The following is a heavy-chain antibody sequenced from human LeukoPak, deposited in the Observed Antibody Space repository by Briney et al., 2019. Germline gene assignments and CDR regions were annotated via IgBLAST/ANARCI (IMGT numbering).Heavy chain of an antibody. Sequence: PSETLSLTCTVSGGSISSSSYYWGWLRQPPGKGLEWLGSIYYSGSTYYNPSLKSRVTISVDTSKNQFSLKLSSVTAADTAVYYCARLLGLATISYWGQGTLVTVSS. J-gene: IGHJ4*02. CDR3: ARLLGLATISY. D-gene: IGHD5-12*01. CDR2: IYYSGST. V-gene: IGHV4-39*07. CDR1: GGSISSSSYY.